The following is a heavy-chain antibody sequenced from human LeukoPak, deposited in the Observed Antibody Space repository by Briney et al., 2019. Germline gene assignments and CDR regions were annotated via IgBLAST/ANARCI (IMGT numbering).Heavy chain of an antibody. CDR2: IIPIFGTA. CDR3: AKPLIAVAGTSAFDI. D-gene: IGHD6-19*01. Sequence: SVKVSCKASGGTFSSYAISWVRQAPGQGLEWMGRIIPIFGTANYAQKFQGRVTITTDESTSTAYMELSSLRSEATAVYYCAKPLIAVAGTSAFDIWGQGTMVTVSS. J-gene: IGHJ3*02. CDR1: GGTFSSYA. V-gene: IGHV1-69*05.